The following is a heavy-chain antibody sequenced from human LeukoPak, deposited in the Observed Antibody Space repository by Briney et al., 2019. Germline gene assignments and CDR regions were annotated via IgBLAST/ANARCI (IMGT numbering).Heavy chain of an antibody. CDR1: GYTFTSYG. CDR3: ARKHDSSGYYYRPDYYYYGMDV. D-gene: IGHD3-22*01. Sequence: GASVKVSCKASGYTFTSYGISWVRQAPGQGLEWMGWISAYNGNTNYAQKLQGRVTMTTDTSTSTAYMELRSLRSDDTAVYYCARKHDSSGYYYRPDYYYYGMDVWGQGTTVTVSS. V-gene: IGHV1-18*01. J-gene: IGHJ6*02. CDR2: ISAYNGNT.